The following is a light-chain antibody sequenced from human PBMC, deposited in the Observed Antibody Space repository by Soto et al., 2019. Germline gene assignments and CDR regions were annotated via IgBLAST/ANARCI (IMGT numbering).Light chain of an antibody. CDR1: QSVSSK. CDR2: GAS. V-gene: IGKV3D-15*01. CDR3: QHYSTWLWT. Sequence: EIVMTQSPATLSVSPGERATLSCRASQSVSSKLAWYQQKPGQGPRRLIYGASTRATGIPARFSGSGSGTEFTLTISSLQSDYCAVYYCQHYSTWLWTVGQGTKVEI. J-gene: IGKJ1*01.